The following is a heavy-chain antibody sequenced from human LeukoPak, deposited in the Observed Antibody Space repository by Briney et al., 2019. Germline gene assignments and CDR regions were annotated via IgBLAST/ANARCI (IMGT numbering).Heavy chain of an antibody. Sequence: PGRSLRLSCAASGFTFSSYAMHWVRQAPGKGLEWVAVISYDGSNKYYAGSVKGRFTISRDNSKNTLYLQMNSLRAEDTAVYYCASSSMIWEAFDYWGQGTLVTVSS. CDR2: ISYDGSNK. V-gene: IGHV3-30-3*01. D-gene: IGHD3-22*01. CDR3: ASSSMIWEAFDY. CDR1: GFTFSSYA. J-gene: IGHJ4*02.